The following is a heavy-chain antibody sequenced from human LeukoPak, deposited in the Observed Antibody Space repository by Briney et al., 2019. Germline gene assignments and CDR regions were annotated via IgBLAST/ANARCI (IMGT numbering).Heavy chain of an antibody. J-gene: IGHJ4*02. V-gene: IGHV4-39*01. D-gene: IGHD3-22*01. CDR1: GDSISSGGYY. Sequence: SETLSLTCTVSGDSISSGGYYWGWIRQPPGKGLEWIGSVYYSGTTYSNPSLKSRVTMSVDTSKNQFSLKLSSVTAADTAVYYCARHAYYYDSSGYYYYFDYWGQGTLVTVSS. CDR2: VYYSGTT. CDR3: ARHAYYYDSSGYYYYFDY.